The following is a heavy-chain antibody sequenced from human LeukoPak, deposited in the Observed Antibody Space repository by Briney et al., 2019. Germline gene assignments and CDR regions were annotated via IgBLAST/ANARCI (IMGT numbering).Heavy chain of an antibody. Sequence: ASVKVSCKASGYTFTGYYMHWVRQAPGQGLEWMGWINPNSGGTNYAQKFQGRVTMTRDTSISTAYMELSRLRSDDTAVYYCARPSYSSGWYGRYYYYMDVWGKGTTVTVSS. CDR3: ARPSYSSGWYGRYYYYMDV. CDR2: INPNSGGT. V-gene: IGHV1-2*02. J-gene: IGHJ6*03. D-gene: IGHD6-19*01. CDR1: GYTFTGYY.